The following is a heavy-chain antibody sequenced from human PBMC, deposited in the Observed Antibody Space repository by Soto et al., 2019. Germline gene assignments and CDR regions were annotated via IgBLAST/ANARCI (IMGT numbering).Heavy chain of an antibody. V-gene: IGHV1-18*01. D-gene: IGHD3-3*01. CDR2: ISAYNGNT. Sequence: VASVKVSCKASGYTFTSYGISWVRQAPGQGLEWMGWISAYNGNTNYAQKLQGRVTMTTDTSTSTAYMELRSLRSDDTAVYYCARVRDTRGYDFWSGYEYYFDYWGRGTLVTVSS. CDR1: GYTFTSYG. J-gene: IGHJ4*02. CDR3: ARVRDTRGYDFWSGYEYYFDY.